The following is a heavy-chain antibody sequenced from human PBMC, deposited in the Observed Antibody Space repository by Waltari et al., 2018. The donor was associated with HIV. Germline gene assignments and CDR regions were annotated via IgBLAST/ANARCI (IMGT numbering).Heavy chain of an antibody. CDR3: ALSLGTVTVGPRAFDF. J-gene: IGHJ3*01. V-gene: IGHV1-2*02. CDR1: GYTFTDYY. Sequence: QVQLVQSGAEVKKPGASVEVTCKTSGYTFTDYYLHWMRQAPGQGPEWMGWIYPDTGDTDYAQKFQGRVTVTRDTSITSAYMTLSSLRSDDTAVYYCALSLGTVTVGPRAFDFWGQGTVVTVSS. CDR2: IYPDTGDT. D-gene: IGHD4-17*01.